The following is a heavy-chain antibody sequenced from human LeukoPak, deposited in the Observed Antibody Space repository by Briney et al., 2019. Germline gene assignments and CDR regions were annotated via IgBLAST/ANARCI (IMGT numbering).Heavy chain of an antibody. J-gene: IGHJ4*02. CDR3: AKGKQQLAYYFDY. D-gene: IGHD6-13*01. Sequence: GGSLRLSCAASGFTVSSNYMSWVRQAPGKGLEWVSAISGSGGSTYYADSVKGRFTISRDNSKNTLYLQMNSLRAEDTAVYYCAKGKQQLAYYFDYWGQGTLVTVSS. CDR2: ISGSGGST. CDR1: GFTVSSNY. V-gene: IGHV3-23*01.